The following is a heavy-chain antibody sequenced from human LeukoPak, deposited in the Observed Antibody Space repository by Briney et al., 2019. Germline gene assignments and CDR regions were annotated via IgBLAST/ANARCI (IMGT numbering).Heavy chain of an antibody. V-gene: IGHV3-23*01. D-gene: IGHD1-26*01. Sequence: GGSLRLSCAASGFTFTSYSVNWVRQAPGKGLEWVSTISGGGGSTYYADSVKGRFTISRDNSKNTLYLQVNSLRAEDTAVYYCAKGGKWDVTPFDYWGQGTLVTVSS. CDR2: ISGGGGST. CDR3: AKGGKWDVTPFDY. CDR1: GFTFTSYS. J-gene: IGHJ4*02.